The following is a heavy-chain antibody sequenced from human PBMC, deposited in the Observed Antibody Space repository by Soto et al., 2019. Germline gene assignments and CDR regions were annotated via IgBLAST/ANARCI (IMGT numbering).Heavy chain of an antibody. V-gene: IGHV1-18*01. Sequence: QGLEWMGWISAYNGNTNYAQKLQGRVTMTTDTSTSTAYMELRSLRSDDTAVYYCASFIAVAEDNWFDPWGQGTLVTVSS. CDR2: ISAYNGNT. J-gene: IGHJ5*02. CDR3: ASFIAVAEDNWFDP. D-gene: IGHD6-19*01.